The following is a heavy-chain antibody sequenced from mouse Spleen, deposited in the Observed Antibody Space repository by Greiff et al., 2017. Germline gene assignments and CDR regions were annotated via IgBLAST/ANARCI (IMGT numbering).Heavy chain of an antibody. V-gene: IGHV1-66*01. D-gene: IGHD1-1*01. CDR2: IYPGSGNT. CDR1: GYSFTSYY. Sequence: VKLMESGPELVKPGASVKISCKASGYSFTSYYIHWVKQRPGQGLEWIGWIYPGSGNTKYNEKFKGKATLTADTSSSTAYMQLSSLTSEDSAVYYCAREDYGTFDYWGQGTTLTVSS. CDR3: AREDYGTFDY. J-gene: IGHJ2*01.